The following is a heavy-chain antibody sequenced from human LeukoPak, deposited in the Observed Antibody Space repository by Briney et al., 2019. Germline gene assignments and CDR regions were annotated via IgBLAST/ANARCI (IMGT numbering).Heavy chain of an antibody. CDR2: IGTAGDP. Sequence: GGSLGLSCAASGFTFSSYDMHWVRQATGKGLEWVSAIGTAGDPYYPGSVKGRFTISRENAKNSLYLQMNSLRAGDTAVYYCARGGLNYGDYKYYYYYGMDVWGKGTTVTVSS. D-gene: IGHD4-17*01. V-gene: IGHV3-13*05. CDR1: GFTFSSYD. J-gene: IGHJ6*04. CDR3: ARGGLNYGDYKYYYYYGMDV.